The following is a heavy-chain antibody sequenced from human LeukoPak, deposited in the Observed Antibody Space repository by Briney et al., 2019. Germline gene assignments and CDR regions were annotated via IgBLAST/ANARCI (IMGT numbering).Heavy chain of an antibody. V-gene: IGHV4-59*08. J-gene: IGHJ4*02. CDR2: IYYTGTT. Sequence: SETLSLTCTVSGGSIRSFYWSWIRQPPGKGLEWIGFIYYTGTTNYNPSLKSRVTISIDTSNNQFSLKLSSVTAADTAVYYCARSGSYGGHFDNWGQGTLVTVSS. CDR3: ARSGSYGGHFDN. CDR1: GGSIRSFY. D-gene: IGHD1-26*01.